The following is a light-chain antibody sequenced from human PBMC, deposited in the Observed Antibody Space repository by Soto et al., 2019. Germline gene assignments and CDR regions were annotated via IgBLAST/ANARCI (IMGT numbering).Light chain of an antibody. V-gene: IGKV3-20*01. J-gene: IGKJ1*01. Sequence: EIVLTQSPGTLSLSPGDRATLSCRASQSLSRSSLAWYQQKPGRAPGLLIYGASSRATGIPDRFSGSGSGTDFTLTISRLEPEDFAVYYCQQYGSSPRTFGQGTKVEIK. CDR1: QSLSRSS. CDR2: GAS. CDR3: QQYGSSPRT.